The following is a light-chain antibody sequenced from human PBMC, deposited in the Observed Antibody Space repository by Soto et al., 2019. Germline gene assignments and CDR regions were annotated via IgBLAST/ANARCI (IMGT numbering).Light chain of an antibody. CDR1: SSDVGGYNY. V-gene: IGLV2-14*01. Sequence: QSALTQPASVSGSPGQSITISCTGTSSDVGGYNYVSWYQQQSGKAPKLMIHEVSNRPSGVSNRFSGSQSGNTASLTISGLQAEDEADYYCSSYTSSRAYVFGIGTKLNRP. J-gene: IGLJ1*01. CDR3: SSYTSSRAYV. CDR2: EVS.